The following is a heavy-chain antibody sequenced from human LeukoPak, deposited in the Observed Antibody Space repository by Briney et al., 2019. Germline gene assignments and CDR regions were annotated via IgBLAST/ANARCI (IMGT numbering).Heavy chain of an antibody. CDR3: ARGPPPDFYDSSYLDY. Sequence: ASVKVPCKASGYTFTSYDINWVRQATGQGLEWMGWMNPNSGNTGYAQKFQGRVTITRNTSISTAYMELSSLRSEDTAVYYCARGPPPDFYDSSYLDYWGQGTLVTVSS. D-gene: IGHD3-22*01. V-gene: IGHV1-8*03. J-gene: IGHJ4*02. CDR1: GYTFTSYD. CDR2: MNPNSGNT.